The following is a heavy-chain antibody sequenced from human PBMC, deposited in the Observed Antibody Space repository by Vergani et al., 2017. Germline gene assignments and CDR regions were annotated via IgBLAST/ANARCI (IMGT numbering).Heavy chain of an antibody. Sequence: QVQLVQSGAEVKKPGSSVKVSCKASGGTFSSYAISWVRQAPGQGLEWMGRIIPIFGTANYAQKFQGRVTITADESTSTAYMELSSLRSEDTAVYYCARAAYCGGDPEDYYYGMDVWGQGTTVTVSS. CDR2: IIPIFGTA. J-gene: IGHJ6*02. CDR3: ARAAYCGGDPEDYYYGMDV. V-gene: IGHV1-69*13. D-gene: IGHD2-21*02. CDR1: GGTFSSYA.